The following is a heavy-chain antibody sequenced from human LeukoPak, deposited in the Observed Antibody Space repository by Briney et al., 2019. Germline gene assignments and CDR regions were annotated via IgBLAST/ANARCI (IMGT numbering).Heavy chain of an antibody. V-gene: IGHV1-2*02. D-gene: IGHD3-22*01. Sequence: ASVKVSCKASGYTFTGYHMQWVRQAPGQGLEWMGWINPNSGGTNYAQKFQGRVTMTRDTSISTAYMELSRLRSDDTAVYYCARALSYDSSGYFSDDAFDIWGQGTMVTVSS. CDR1: GYTFTGYH. CDR3: ARALSYDSSGYFSDDAFDI. CDR2: INPNSGGT. J-gene: IGHJ3*02.